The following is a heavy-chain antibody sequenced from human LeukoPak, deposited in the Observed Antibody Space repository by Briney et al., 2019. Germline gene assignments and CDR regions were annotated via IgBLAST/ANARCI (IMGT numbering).Heavy chain of an antibody. V-gene: IGHV1-8*01. J-gene: IGHJ4*02. CDR1: GYTCTSCY. D-gene: IGHD6-19*01. Sequence: ASVKVSCTASGYTCTSCYFNWVRQATGQGLEWMGWMNPNSGNTGYGQSFQGRITMTRDISIGTAYMELSNLTSEDTAIYYCTRGSSGRRDNWGQGTLVTVSA. CDR2: MNPNSGNT. CDR3: TRGSSGRRDN.